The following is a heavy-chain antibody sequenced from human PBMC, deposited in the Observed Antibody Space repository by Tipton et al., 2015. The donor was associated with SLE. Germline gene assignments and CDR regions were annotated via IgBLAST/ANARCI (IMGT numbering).Heavy chain of an antibody. Sequence: GSLRLSCAASGFTFKNAWMSWVRQAPGKGLEWVSSISASGGIIFYANSVKGRFTISRGNARNSLSLQMNGLTAEDTAVYYCTKDLNVGGGPDCQMCGMDVWGQGTSVTVSS. D-gene: IGHD2-21*01. CDR1: GFTFKNAW. J-gene: IGHJ6*02. V-gene: IGHV3-21*03. CDR2: ISASGGII. CDR3: TKDLNVGGGPDCQMCGMDV.